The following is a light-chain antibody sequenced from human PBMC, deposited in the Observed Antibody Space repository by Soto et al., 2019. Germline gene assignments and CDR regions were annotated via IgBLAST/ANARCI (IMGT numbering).Light chain of an antibody. CDR1: SSDVGGYNY. CDR3: SSYTSSSTLVV. V-gene: IGLV2-14*01. J-gene: IGLJ2*01. CDR2: DVS. Sequence: QSALTQPASVSGSPGQSITISCTGTSSDVGGYNYVSWYQQHPGKAPKLMIYDVSNRPSGVSNRFSGSKSGNTASLTISGLQAPDDADYYCSSYTSSSTLVVFGGGTKLPVL.